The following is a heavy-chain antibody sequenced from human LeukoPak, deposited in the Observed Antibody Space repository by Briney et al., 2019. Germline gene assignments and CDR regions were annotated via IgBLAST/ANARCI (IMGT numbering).Heavy chain of an antibody. V-gene: IGHV3-30-3*01. J-gene: IGHJ4*02. Sequence: SCKASGCTFSSYAISWVRQAPGKGLEWVALISFDGSNKYYADSVKGRFTTSRDNSKNTLSLQMNSLRAEDTALDYFSRELWVVLNYFDSWGQGTLVTVSS. CDR3: SRELWVVLNYFDS. CDR2: ISFDGSNK. CDR1: GCTFSSYA. D-gene: IGHD2-21*01.